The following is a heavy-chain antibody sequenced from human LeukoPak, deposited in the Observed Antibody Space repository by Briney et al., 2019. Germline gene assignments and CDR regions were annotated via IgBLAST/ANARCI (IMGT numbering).Heavy chain of an antibody. D-gene: IGHD4-17*01. CDR2: INPNSGGT. J-gene: IGHJ5*02. CDR3: ARESDYDDRGENWFDP. V-gene: IGHV1-2*02. Sequence: ASVKVSCKASGYTFTGYYMHWVRQAPGQGLEWMGWINPNSGGTNYAQKFQGRVTMTRDTSISTAYMELSRLRSDDTAVYYCARESDYDDRGENWFDPWGQGTLVTVSS. CDR1: GYTFTGYY.